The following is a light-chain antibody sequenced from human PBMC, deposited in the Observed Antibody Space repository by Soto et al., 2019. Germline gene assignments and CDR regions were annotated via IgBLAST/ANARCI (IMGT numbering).Light chain of an antibody. CDR1: ETVSTN. Sequence: DTVQTPSTATVSQYARARITFGHRASETVSTNLAWYQQRPGQAPRLLIYDVSTGATGIPARFSGRRSGTEFTLTISSLQPDDFAAYYCQHYNSYSEAFGQGTKVDI. J-gene: IGKJ1*01. CDR3: QHYNSYSEA. V-gene: IGKV3-15*01. CDR2: DVS.